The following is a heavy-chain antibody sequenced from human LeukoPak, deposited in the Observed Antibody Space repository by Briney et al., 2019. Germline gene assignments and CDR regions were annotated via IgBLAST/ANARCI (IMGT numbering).Heavy chain of an antibody. Sequence: SETLSLTCTVSGGSISSYYWSWIRQPPGKGLEWIGYIYYSGSTNYNPSLKSRVTISVDTSKNQFSLKLSSATAADTAVYYCARGSRWQWLNYWGQGTLVTVSS. J-gene: IGHJ4*02. D-gene: IGHD6-19*01. CDR2: IYYSGST. CDR1: GGSISSYY. CDR3: ARGSRWQWLNY. V-gene: IGHV4-59*01.